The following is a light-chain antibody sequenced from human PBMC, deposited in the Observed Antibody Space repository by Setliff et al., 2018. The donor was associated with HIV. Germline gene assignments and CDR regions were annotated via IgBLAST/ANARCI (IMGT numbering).Light chain of an antibody. J-gene: IGLJ1*01. Sequence: QSALTQPRSVSGSPGQSVTISCLGSSSDVGAYNYVSWYQQHPGKAPKLMIYDVSTRPSGVSNRFSGSKSGNTASLTISGLQTEDEADYYCSSYTSSSTDVFGTGTKVTVL. V-gene: IGLV2-14*03. CDR3: SSYTSSSTDV. CDR1: SSDVGAYNY. CDR2: DVS.